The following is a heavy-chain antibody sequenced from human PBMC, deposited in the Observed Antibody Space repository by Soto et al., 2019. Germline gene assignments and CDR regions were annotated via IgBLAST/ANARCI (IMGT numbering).Heavy chain of an antibody. CDR2: IIPIFGTA. V-gene: IGHV1-69*13. CDR3: AREPQEYCSSTSCYQGYNWFDP. Sequence: SVKVSCKASGGTFISYAISWVRQAPGQGLEWMGGIIPIFGTANYAQKFQGRVTITADESTSTAYMELSSLRSEDTAVYYCAREPQEYCSSTSCYQGYNWFDPWGQGTLVTVSS. J-gene: IGHJ5*02. D-gene: IGHD2-2*01. CDR1: GGTFISYA.